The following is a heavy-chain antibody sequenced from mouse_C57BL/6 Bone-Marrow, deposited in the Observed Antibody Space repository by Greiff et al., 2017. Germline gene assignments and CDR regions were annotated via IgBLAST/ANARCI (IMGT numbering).Heavy chain of an antibody. CDR2: IYPGSGST. CDR1: GYTFTSYW. CDR3: AKWYFDY. J-gene: IGHJ2*01. V-gene: IGHV1-55*01. Sequence: QVQLQQPGAELVKPGASVKMSCKASGYTFTSYWITWVKQRPGQGLEWIGDIYPGSGSTNYNEKFKSKATLTVATSSSTAYMQLSSLTSDDSAVYYCAKWYFDYWGQGTTLTVSS.